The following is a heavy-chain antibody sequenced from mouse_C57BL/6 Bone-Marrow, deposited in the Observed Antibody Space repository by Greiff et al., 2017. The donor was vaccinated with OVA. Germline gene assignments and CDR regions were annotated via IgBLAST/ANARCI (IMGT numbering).Heavy chain of an antibody. Sequence: VQLQQPGAELVMPGASVKLSCKASGYTFTSYWMHWVKQRPGQGLEWIGEIDPSDSTTNYNQKFKGKSTLTVDNASITAVMQLSSLTSEDSAVYYCAREANYYGSSFDYWGQGTTLTVSS. CDR1: GYTFTSYW. V-gene: IGHV1-69*01. J-gene: IGHJ2*01. D-gene: IGHD1-1*01. CDR2: IDPSDSTT. CDR3: AREANYYGSSFDY.